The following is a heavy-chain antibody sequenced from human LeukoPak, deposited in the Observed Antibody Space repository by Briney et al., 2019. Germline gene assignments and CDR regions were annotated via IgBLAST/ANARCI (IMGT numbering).Heavy chain of an antibody. CDR1: GGSTSSSIYY. V-gene: IGHV4-39*07. CDR3: ARGSSGLFHDYFDY. J-gene: IGHJ4*02. D-gene: IGHD3-22*01. Sequence: SESLSLTCTVSGGSTSSSIYYWGWTRQPPGKWLGWIGSIYYSGSTYYNPSLKSRVTISVDTSKNQFSLKLSSVTAADTAVYYCARGSSGLFHDYFDYWGQGNLVTVSS. CDR2: IYYSGST.